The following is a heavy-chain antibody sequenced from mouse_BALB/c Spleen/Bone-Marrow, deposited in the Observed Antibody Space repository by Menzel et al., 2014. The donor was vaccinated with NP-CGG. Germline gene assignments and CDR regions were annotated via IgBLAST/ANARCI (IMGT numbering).Heavy chain of an antibody. CDR2: ISSGSSTI. Sequence: VQLKESGGGLVQPGGSRKLSCAASGFTFSSFGMHWVRQVPEKGLEWVAYISSGSSTIYYADTVKGRFTISRDNPKNTLFLQMTSLRSEDTAMYYCARGGNFAWFAYWGQGTLVTVSA. J-gene: IGHJ3*01. CDR3: ARGGNFAWFAY. CDR1: GFTFSSFG. D-gene: IGHD2-1*01. V-gene: IGHV5-17*02.